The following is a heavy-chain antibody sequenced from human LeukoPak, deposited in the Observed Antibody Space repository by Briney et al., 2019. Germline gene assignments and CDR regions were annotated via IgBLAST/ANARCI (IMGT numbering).Heavy chain of an antibody. CDR1: GHTFTSYD. CDR3: ARGPTFAVASSSWRVGNY. Sequence: GASVKVSCKASGHTFTSYDINWVRQATGQGLEWMGWMNPNSGNTGYAQKFQGRVTITRNTSISTAYMELSSLRSEDTAVYYCARGPTFAVASSSWRVGNYWGQGTLVTVSS. D-gene: IGHD6-13*01. V-gene: IGHV1-8*03. CDR2: MNPNSGNT. J-gene: IGHJ4*02.